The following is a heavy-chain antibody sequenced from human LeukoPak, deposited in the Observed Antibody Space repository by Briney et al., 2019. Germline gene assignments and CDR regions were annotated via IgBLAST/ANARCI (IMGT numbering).Heavy chain of an antibody. V-gene: IGHV4-4*07. CDR2: IYSTGQT. CDR3: ARKSSRAGFNAYDFWYFDL. Sequence: PSETLSLTCTVSGDSMFNYYWAWIRQPAGGGLEWIGRIYSTGQTNSIASLKTRVTMSLDTSSKQFSLNFSSVTATDTAVYHCARKSSRAGFNAYDFWYFDLWGRGTLVTVSS. D-gene: IGHD5-12*01. CDR1: GDSMFNYY. J-gene: IGHJ2*01.